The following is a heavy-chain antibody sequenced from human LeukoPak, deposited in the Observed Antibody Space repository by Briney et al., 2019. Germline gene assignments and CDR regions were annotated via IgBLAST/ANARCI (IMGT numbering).Heavy chain of an antibody. CDR3: ARSESSWTGAGAFDI. V-gene: IGHV4-4*07. CDR1: GGSISSYY. CDR2: IYTSGST. D-gene: IGHD6-13*01. Sequence: SETLSLTCTVSGGSISSYYWSWIRQPAGKGLEWIGRIYTSGSTNYNPSLKSRVTISVDTSKNQFSLKLSSVTAADTAVYYCARSESSWTGAGAFDIWGQGTTVTVSS. J-gene: IGHJ3*02.